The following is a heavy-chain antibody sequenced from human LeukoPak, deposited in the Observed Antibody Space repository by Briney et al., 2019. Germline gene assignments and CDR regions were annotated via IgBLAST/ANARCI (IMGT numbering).Heavy chain of an antibody. D-gene: IGHD3-10*01. V-gene: IGHV3-33*01. CDR1: GFTFSSYG. CDR3: TRRGFGSGEDDY. J-gene: IGHJ4*02. Sequence: GRSLRLSCAASGFTFSSYGMHWVRQAPGKGLEWVAVIWYDGSNKYYADSVKGRFTISRDNSKNTLYLQMNSLRAEDTAVYYCTRRGFGSGEDDYWGQGTLVTVSS. CDR2: IWYDGSNK.